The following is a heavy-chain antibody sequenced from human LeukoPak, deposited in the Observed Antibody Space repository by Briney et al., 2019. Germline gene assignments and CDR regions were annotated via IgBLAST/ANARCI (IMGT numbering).Heavy chain of an antibody. CDR1: RFTLTSYW. J-gene: IGHJ6*03. Sequence: GGSLRLSSAASRFTLTSYWMSCVRQAPGKGLEWVANIKQDGSEKYYVDSVKGRFTLSRDNAKNSLYLQMNSLRAEETAVYYCTRDSRVLSSYDFPTYYYYMDVWGKGTTVTVSS. CDR3: TRDSRVLSSYDFPTYYYYMDV. V-gene: IGHV3-7*01. CDR2: IKQDGSEK. D-gene: IGHD3-3*01.